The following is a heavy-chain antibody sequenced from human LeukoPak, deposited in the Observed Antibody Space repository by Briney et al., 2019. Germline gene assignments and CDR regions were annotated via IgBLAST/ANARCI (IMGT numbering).Heavy chain of an antibody. V-gene: IGHV1-18*01. CDR3: ARDQRIEDYTSGSYCFGY. CDR2: ISAYNGNT. CDR1: GYTFTSYG. J-gene: IGHJ4*02. D-gene: IGHD3-10*01. Sequence: ASVKVSCKASGYTFTSYGISWVRQAPGQGLKWMGWISAYNGNTNNAQKFQGRVTMTTDTATSTAYMDLRSLTSDDTAVYYCARDQRIEDYTSGSYCFGYWGQGTLVTVSS.